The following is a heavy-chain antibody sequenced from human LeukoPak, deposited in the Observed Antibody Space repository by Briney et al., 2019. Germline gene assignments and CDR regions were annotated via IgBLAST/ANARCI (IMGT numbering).Heavy chain of an antibody. Sequence: ASVKVSCKASGYTFTSYAMHWVRQAPGQRLEWMGWINAGNGNTKYSQKFQGRVTITRDTSASTAYMELSSLRSEDTAVYYCARDWNPMITMVRGVIPFFDYWGQGTLVTGSS. J-gene: IGHJ4*02. CDR2: INAGNGNT. V-gene: IGHV1-3*01. CDR3: ARDWNPMITMVRGVIPFFDY. D-gene: IGHD3-10*01. CDR1: GYTFTSYA.